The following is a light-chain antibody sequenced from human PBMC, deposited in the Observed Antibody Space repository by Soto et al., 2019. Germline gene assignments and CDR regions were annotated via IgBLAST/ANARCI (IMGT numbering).Light chain of an antibody. CDR1: QSISSY. Sequence: DIQLTQSPSSLSASVGDRGPITCRASQSISSYLNWYQQKPGKAPNLLIHKASHLESGVPSRFSGSGSGTEFTLTISSLQPGDFATYYCQHYNTYPWTFGQGTKVDIK. CDR3: QHYNTYPWT. CDR2: KAS. J-gene: IGKJ1*01. V-gene: IGKV1-5*03.